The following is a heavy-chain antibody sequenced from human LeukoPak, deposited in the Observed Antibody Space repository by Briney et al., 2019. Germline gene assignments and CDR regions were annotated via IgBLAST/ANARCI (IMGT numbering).Heavy chain of an antibody. CDR3: ARDFHCSSTACYAPDAFDI. D-gene: IGHD2-2*01. CDR1: GFTFSSYE. J-gene: IGHJ3*02. Sequence: QPGGYLRLSCAASGFTFSSYEMNWVRQAPGKGLECGSYISSSGSTMYYADSVKGRFTISRDNAKNSLYLQMNSLRAEDTAVYYCARDFHCSSTACYAPDAFDIWGQGTLVTVSS. V-gene: IGHV3-48*03. CDR2: ISSSGSTM.